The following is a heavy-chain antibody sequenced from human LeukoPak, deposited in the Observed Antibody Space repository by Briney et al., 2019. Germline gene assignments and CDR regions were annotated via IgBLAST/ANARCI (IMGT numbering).Heavy chain of an antibody. D-gene: IGHD2-2*01. V-gene: IGHV1-18*01. CDR2: ISAYNGNT. Sequence: GASVKVSCKASGYTFTSYGISWVRQAPGQGLEWMGWISAYNGNTNYAQKLQSRVTMTTDTSTSTAYMELRSLRSDDTAVYYCARDSDVVVPAAPPFDYWGQGTLVTVSS. CDR1: GYTFTSYG. CDR3: ARDSDVVVPAAPPFDY. J-gene: IGHJ4*02.